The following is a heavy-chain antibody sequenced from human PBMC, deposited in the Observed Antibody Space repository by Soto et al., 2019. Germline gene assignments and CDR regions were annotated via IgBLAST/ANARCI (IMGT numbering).Heavy chain of an antibody. CDR1: GGSISSYY. Sequence: PSETLSLTCTVSGGSISSYYWSWIRQPPGKGLEWIGYIYYSGSTSYNPSLKSRVTISVDTSKNQFSLKLSSVTAADTAVYYCARDNYDSSGYYYYDYWGQGTLVTVSS. CDR2: IYYSGST. D-gene: IGHD3-22*01. J-gene: IGHJ4*02. V-gene: IGHV4-59*01. CDR3: ARDNYDSSGYYYYDY.